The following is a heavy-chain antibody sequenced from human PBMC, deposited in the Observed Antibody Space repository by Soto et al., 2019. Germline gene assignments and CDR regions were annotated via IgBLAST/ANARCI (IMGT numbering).Heavy chain of an antibody. D-gene: IGHD6-25*01. CDR1: GFTFSTYT. V-gene: IGHV3-21*01. CDR3: ARGNSGIDH. J-gene: IGHJ4*02. Sequence: GGSLRLSCAASGFTFSTYTMNWVRQAPGKGLEWVSSISSSSNYIYYTDSLRGRFTISRDNAKSSLYLQINSLRAEDTAVYFCARGNSGIDHWGQGTLVTVSS. CDR2: ISSSSNYI.